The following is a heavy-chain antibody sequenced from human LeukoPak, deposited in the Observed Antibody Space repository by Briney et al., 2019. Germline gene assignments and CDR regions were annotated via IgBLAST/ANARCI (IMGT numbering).Heavy chain of an antibody. CDR2: ISSTGGTT. V-gene: IGHV3-23*01. CDR1: GFTFSSYG. CDR3: AKNGDRGAYCTGGTCYPYFYYYMDV. J-gene: IGHJ6*03. Sequence: GGSLRLSCAASGFTFSSYGMSWVRQAPGKGLEWVSSISSTGGTTYYADSVKGRFTISRDNSKNTLYLQMNSLRAEDTAIYYCAKNGDRGAYCTGGTCYPYFYYYMDVWGEGTTVT. D-gene: IGHD2-15*01.